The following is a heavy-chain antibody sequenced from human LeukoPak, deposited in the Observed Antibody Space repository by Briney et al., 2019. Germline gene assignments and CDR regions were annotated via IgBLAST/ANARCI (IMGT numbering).Heavy chain of an antibody. CDR3: TSLWFGEYYFDY. Sequence: GGSLRLSCTASGFTFGDYAMSWVRQAPGKGLEWVGFIRSKAYGGTTEYAASVKGRFTISRDDSKSIAYLQMNSLKTEDTAVYYCTSLWFGEYYFDYWGQGTLVTVSS. CDR1: GFTFGDYA. CDR2: IRSKAYGGTT. V-gene: IGHV3-49*04. J-gene: IGHJ4*02. D-gene: IGHD3-10*01.